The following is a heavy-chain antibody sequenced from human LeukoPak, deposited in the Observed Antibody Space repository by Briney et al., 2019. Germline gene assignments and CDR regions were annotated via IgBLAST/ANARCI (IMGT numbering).Heavy chain of an antibody. Sequence: GGSLRLSCAASGFTFDDYAMHWVRQAPGKGLEWVSSISSLSTYKYYADSVKARLTISRDNATNSLYLQMNSFIAEDTALYYCAITGIIGDRIHYYYYSMDVWGKGTTVTVSS. CDR3: AITGIIGDRIHYYYYSMDV. D-gene: IGHD2-21*02. CDR1: GFTFDDYA. J-gene: IGHJ6*03. V-gene: IGHV3-21*01. CDR2: ISSLSTYK.